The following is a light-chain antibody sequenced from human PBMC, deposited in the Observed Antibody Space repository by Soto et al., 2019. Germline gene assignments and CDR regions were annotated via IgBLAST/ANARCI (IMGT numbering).Light chain of an antibody. J-gene: IGKJ1*01. CDR1: QSISTY. CDR2: AAP. V-gene: IGKV1-39*01. Sequence: DIQMTQSPSTLSGSVGDSVTITCRASQSISTYLNWYQLKPGNAPKLLLSAAPGFQSEVPSNFSGSGSGTDFTLTISSLQPEDFATYYCQQSYSSPRTFGQGTKVDIK. CDR3: QQSYSSPRT.